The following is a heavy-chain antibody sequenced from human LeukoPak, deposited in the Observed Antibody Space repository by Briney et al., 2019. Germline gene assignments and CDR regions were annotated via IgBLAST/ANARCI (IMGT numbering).Heavy chain of an antibody. V-gene: IGHV3-30-3*01. CDR1: GFTFSNYA. J-gene: IGHJ6*03. CDR2: ISFDGSNK. CDR3: ARDSAPRDCTSSSCYVWAKPYHYYYMDV. Sequence: GRSLRLSCAASGFTFSNYAMHWVRQAPGKGLEWVAVISFDGSNKYYADSVKGRFTISRDNSKNTLYLQMNSLRTDDTAVFYCARDSAPRDCTSSSCYVWAKPYHYYYMDVWGKGTTVTVSS. D-gene: IGHD2-2*01.